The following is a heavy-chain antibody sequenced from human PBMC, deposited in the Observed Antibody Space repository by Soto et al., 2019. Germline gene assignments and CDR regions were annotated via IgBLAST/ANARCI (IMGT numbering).Heavy chain of an antibody. CDR1: GFTFSSYG. J-gene: IGHJ5*02. CDR3: AKDPRYFDWLLRGWFDP. CDR2: ISYDGSNK. Sequence: ESGGGLVQPGRSLRLSCAASGFTFSSYGMHWVRQAPGKGLEWVAVISYDGSNKYYADYVKGRFTISRDNSKNTLYMQMNSLRAEDTAVYYCAKDPRYFDWLLRGWFDPWGQGSLVTVSS. D-gene: IGHD3-9*01. V-gene: IGHV3-30*18.